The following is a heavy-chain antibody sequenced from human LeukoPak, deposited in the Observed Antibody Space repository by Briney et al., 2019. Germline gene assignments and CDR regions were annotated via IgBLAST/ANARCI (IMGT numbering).Heavy chain of an antibody. D-gene: IGHD3-10*01. CDR3: ARESWVTMVPDY. Sequence: NPGRSLRLSCAVSGLTFSSYSMNWVRQAPGKGLEWVSSISSSSSYIYYADSVKGRFTISRDNAKNSLYLQMNSLRAEDTAVYYCARESWVTMVPDYWGQGTPVTVSS. CDR1: GLTFSSYS. V-gene: IGHV3-21*01. J-gene: IGHJ4*02. CDR2: ISSSSSYI.